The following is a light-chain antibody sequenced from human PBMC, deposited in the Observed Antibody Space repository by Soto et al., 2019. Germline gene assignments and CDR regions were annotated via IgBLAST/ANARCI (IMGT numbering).Light chain of an antibody. CDR2: EVD. V-gene: IGLV2-8*01. J-gene: IGLJ2*01. CDR1: SSDVGGYNY. CDR3: SSYAGSPVV. Sequence: QSVLTQPASASGSPGQSVTISCTGTSSDVGGYNYVSWHQQHPGKAPKVIIYEVDKRPSGVPDRFFGSKSGNTASLTVSGLQAEDEADYYCSSYAGSPVVFGGGTKLTVL.